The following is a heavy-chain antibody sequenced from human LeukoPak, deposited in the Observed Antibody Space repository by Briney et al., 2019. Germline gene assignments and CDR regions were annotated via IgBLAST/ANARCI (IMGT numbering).Heavy chain of an antibody. J-gene: IGHJ4*02. V-gene: IGHV4-61*02. Sequence: SETLSLTCTVSGGSISSGNYYWSWIRQPAGKGLEWIGRIYSSGSTNYNPSLKSRVTISVDTSKNQFSLKLSSVTAADTAVYYCARLVLFRGGGSSAGDYWGQGTLVTVSS. CDR2: IYSSGST. CDR3: ARLVLFRGGGSSAGDY. D-gene: IGHD2-15*01. CDR1: GGSISSGNYY.